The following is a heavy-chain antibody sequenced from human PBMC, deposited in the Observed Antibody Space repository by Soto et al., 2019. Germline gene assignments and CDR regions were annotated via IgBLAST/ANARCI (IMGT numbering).Heavy chain of an antibody. J-gene: IGHJ1*01. Sequence: ASVKVSCKTSGYSFSGYYIHWVRQAPGQGLEWMGWINPNSGATLYARKFQGRVIVSRDTSINTAFMQLSSLSSDDTAVYYCARGPFTYDGSGYYVYWGQGTLVTVSS. CDR2: INPNSGAT. CDR1: GYSFSGYY. V-gene: IGHV1-2*02. D-gene: IGHD3-22*01. CDR3: ARGPFTYDGSGYYVY.